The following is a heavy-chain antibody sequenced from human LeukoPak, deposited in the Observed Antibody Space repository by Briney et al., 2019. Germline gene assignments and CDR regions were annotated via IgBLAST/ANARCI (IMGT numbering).Heavy chain of an antibody. D-gene: IGHD6-6*01. CDR3: ARGRGSSSKGLGGY. V-gene: IGHV4-34*01. J-gene: IGHJ4*02. Sequence: SETLSLTCAVYGGSFSGYYWSLIRQPPGKGLEWIGEINHSGSTNYNPSLKSRVTISVDTSKNQFSLKLSSVTAADTAVYYCARGRGSSSKGLGGYWGQGTLVTVSS. CDR2: INHSGST. CDR1: GGSFSGYY.